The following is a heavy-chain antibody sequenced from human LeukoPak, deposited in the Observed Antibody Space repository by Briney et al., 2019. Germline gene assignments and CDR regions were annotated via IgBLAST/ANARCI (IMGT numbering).Heavy chain of an antibody. CDR3: ASVRYYGSYFFDY. CDR1: GGSISSSSYY. V-gene: IGHV4-39*01. D-gene: IGHD3-10*01. J-gene: IGHJ4*02. Sequence: SETLSLTCSVSGGSISSSSYYWGWIRQPPGKGLEWIGNIYHGGSTYYNPSLKSRVTMSVDTSKNQFSLQLSSVTTADTAVYYCASVRYYGSYFFDYWGQGTLVTVSS. CDR2: IYHGGST.